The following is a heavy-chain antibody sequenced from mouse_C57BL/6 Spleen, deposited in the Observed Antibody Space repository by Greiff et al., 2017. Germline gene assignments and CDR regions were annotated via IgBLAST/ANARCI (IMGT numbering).Heavy chain of an antibody. CDR1: GYTFTSYW. CDR2: IDPSDSYT. V-gene: IGHV1-69*01. J-gene: IGHJ2*01. Sequence: QVQLQQPGAELVMPGASVKLSCKASGYTFTSYWMHWVKQRPGQGLEWIGEIDPSDSYTNYNQKFKGKSTLTVDKSSSTAYMQLSSLTSEDSAVXYCARAVVATSDYFDYWGQGTTLTVSS. D-gene: IGHD1-1*01. CDR3: ARAVVATSDYFDY.